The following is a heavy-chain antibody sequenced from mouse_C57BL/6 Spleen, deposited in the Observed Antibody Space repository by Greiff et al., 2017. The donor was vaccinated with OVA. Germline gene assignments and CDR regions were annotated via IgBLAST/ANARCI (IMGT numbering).Heavy chain of an antibody. D-gene: IGHD3-1*01. J-gene: IGHJ2*01. CDR1: GYTFTSYW. V-gene: IGHV1-50*01. CDR2: IDPSDSYT. Sequence: QVQLQQPGAELVKPGASVKLSCKASGYTFTSYWMQWVKQRPGPGLAWIGEIDPSDSYTNYNQKFKGKATLTVDTSSSTAYMQLSSLTSEDSAVYYCASTRYYFDYWGQGTTLTVSS. CDR3: ASTRYYFDY.